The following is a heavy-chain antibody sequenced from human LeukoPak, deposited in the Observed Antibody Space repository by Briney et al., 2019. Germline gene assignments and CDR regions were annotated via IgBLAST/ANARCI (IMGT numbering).Heavy chain of an antibody. CDR1: GFTFSNYG. J-gene: IGHJ4*02. CDR3: AKESVAGSADY. CDR2: ISYDGSNK. D-gene: IGHD6-19*01. V-gene: IGHV3-30*18. Sequence: GRSLRLSCAASGFTFSNYGMHWVRQAPGKGLEWVAVISYDGSNKYYAESVKGRFTISRDNSKNTLYLQMNSLRAEDTAVYYCAKESVAGSADYWGQGTPVTVSS.